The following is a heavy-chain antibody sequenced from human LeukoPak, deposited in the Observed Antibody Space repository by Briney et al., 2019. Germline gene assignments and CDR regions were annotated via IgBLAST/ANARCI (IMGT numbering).Heavy chain of an antibody. CDR2: ISYDGSNK. CDR1: GFTFSSYA. V-gene: IGHV3-30-3*01. Sequence: GGSLRLSCAASGFTFSSYAMHWVRQAPGKGLEWVAVISYDGSNKYYADSVKGRFTISRDNSKNSLYLQMNSLTAEDTAVYYCARCRGYSYGYADCWGQGTLVTVSS. J-gene: IGHJ4*02. CDR3: ARCRGYSYGYADC. D-gene: IGHD5-18*01.